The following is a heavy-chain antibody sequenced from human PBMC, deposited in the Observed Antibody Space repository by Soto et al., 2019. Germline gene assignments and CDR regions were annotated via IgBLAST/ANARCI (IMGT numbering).Heavy chain of an antibody. J-gene: IGHJ6*03. CDR2: IYYSGST. CDR3: ARLEAYYYYYMDV. Sequence: PSETLSHTCTVSGGSISSSSYYWGWIRQPPGKGLEWIGSIYYSGSTYYNPSLKSRVTISVDTSKNQFSLKLSSVTAADTAVYYCARLEAYYYYYMDVWGKGTTVTVSS. V-gene: IGHV4-39*01. CDR1: GGSISSSSYY.